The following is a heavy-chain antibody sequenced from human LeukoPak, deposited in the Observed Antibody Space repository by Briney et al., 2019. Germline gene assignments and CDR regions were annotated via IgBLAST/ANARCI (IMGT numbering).Heavy chain of an antibody. J-gene: IGHJ4*02. CDR1: GFTVSSNY. V-gene: IGHV3-7*01. CDR3: ARELLWFGELSGYFDF. D-gene: IGHD3-10*01. CDR2: IKQDGSEK. Sequence: PGGSLRLSCAASGFTVSSNYMSWVRQAPGKGLEWVANIKQDGSEKYYVDSVKGRFTISRDNAKNSLYLQMNSLRAEDTAVYYCARELLWFGELSGYFDFWGQGTLVTVSS.